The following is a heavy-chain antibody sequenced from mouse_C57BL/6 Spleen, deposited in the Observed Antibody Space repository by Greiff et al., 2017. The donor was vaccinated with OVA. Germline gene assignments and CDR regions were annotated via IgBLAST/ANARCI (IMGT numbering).Heavy chain of an antibody. Sequence: DVKLVESGGGLVKPGGSLKLSCAASGFTFSSYAMSWVRQTPEKRLEWVATISDGGSYTYYPDNVTGRFTISRDNAKNNLYLQMSHLKSEDTAMYYCARDRDGSSYGYFDVWGTGTTVTVSS. CDR1: GFTFSSYA. V-gene: IGHV5-4*01. J-gene: IGHJ1*03. CDR3: ARDRDGSSYGYFDV. D-gene: IGHD1-1*01. CDR2: ISDGGSYT.